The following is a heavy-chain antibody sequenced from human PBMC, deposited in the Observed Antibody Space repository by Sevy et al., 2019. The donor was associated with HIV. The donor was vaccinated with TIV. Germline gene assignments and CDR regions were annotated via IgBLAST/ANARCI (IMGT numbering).Heavy chain of an antibody. D-gene: IGHD3-3*01. V-gene: IGHV3-21*01. J-gene: IGHJ6*01. CDR2: ISSSGVYE. CDR3: ATFYDFWSGSPPPHYDYAVDA. CDR1: GFSFNTYT. Sequence: GGSLRLSCAASGFSFNTYTFYWVRQAPGEGLEWISSISSSGVYEYYADSVRGRFTISRDNAKNSLSLQMNGLRVEDTGVYYCATFYDFWSGSPPPHYDYAVDAWGQGTTVTVSS.